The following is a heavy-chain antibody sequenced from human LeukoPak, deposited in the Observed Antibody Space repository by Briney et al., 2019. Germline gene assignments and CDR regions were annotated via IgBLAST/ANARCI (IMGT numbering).Heavy chain of an antibody. CDR3: ARASLSDSSAYP. Sequence: ASVKVSCKASGYTFTTYYMHWVRQAPGQGLEWVGIIDPSGGSTSYAQKFQGRVTMTRDMSTTTVYMELSSLRSEDTAVYYCARASLSDSSAYPWGQGTLVTVSS. D-gene: IGHD3-22*01. CDR2: IDPSGGST. CDR1: GYTFTTYY. V-gene: IGHV1-46*01. J-gene: IGHJ5*02.